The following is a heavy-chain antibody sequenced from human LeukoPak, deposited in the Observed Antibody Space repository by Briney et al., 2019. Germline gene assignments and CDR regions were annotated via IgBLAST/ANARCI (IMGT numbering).Heavy chain of an antibody. Sequence: PSETLSLTCTVSGGSISSGGYYWSWIRQHPGKGLEWIGYIDYSGSTYYNPSLKSRFTISIDTSKNQFSLKLSSVTAADTAMYYCARDSYSSSIRWFDSWGQGTLVIVSS. CDR1: GGSISSGGYY. CDR3: ARDSYSSSIRWFDS. V-gene: IGHV4-31*03. CDR2: IDYSGST. J-gene: IGHJ5*01. D-gene: IGHD6-6*01.